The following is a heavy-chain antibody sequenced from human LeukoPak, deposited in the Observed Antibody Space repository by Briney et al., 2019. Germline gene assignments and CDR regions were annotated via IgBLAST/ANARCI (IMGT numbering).Heavy chain of an antibody. Sequence: GGSLRLSCAASGFTFTTYVMSWVRQAPGKGLEWVSGISWNSGSIGYADSVKGRFTISRDNAKNSLYLQMNSLRAEDTAVYYCARETPVVVFNWFDPWGQGTLVTVSS. D-gene: IGHD2-2*01. CDR1: GFTFTTYV. CDR3: ARETPVVVFNWFDP. CDR2: ISWNSGSI. J-gene: IGHJ5*02. V-gene: IGHV3-20*04.